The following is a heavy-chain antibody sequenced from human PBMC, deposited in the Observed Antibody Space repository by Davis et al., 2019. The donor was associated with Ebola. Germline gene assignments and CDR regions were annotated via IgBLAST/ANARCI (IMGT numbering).Heavy chain of an antibody. Sequence: GESLKISCEASGFIFTSYAMHWVRQAPGKGLEWVAMTSYDGSNKNYADSVKGRFTISRDNAKNSLSLQMNSLRAEDTAFYYCTKGHYGDYDRPFDYWGQGTLVTVSS. CDR2: TSYDGSNK. J-gene: IGHJ4*02. D-gene: IGHD4-17*01. CDR1: GFIFTSYA. CDR3: TKGHYGDYDRPFDY. V-gene: IGHV3-30-3*01.